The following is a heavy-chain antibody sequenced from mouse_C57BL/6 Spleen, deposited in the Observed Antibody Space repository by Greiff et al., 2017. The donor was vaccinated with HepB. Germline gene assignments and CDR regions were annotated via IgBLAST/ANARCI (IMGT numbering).Heavy chain of an antibody. V-gene: IGHV3-2*02. Sequence: EVQLQQSGPGLVKPSQSLSLTCTVTGYSITSGYGWNWIRQFPGNKLEWMGYISYSGSTNSNPSLKSRISITRDTSKNQFFLQLNSVTTEDTATYYCARTARIKYWGQGTTLTVSS. CDR3: ARTARIKY. J-gene: IGHJ2*01. CDR1: GYSITSGYG. CDR2: ISYSGST. D-gene: IGHD1-2*01.